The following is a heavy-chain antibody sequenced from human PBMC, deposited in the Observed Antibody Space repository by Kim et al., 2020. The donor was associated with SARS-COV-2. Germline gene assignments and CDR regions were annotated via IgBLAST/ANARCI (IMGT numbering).Heavy chain of an antibody. D-gene: IGHD3-22*01. J-gene: IGHJ4*02. Sequence: GGSLRLSCAASGFTFSSYSMNWVRQAPGKGLEWVSYISSSSSTIYYADSVKGRFTISRDNAKNSLYLQMNSLRDEDTAVYYCARSAYDSSGYYPEYWGQGTLVTVSS. CDR3: ARSAYDSSGYYPEY. V-gene: IGHV3-48*02. CDR2: ISSSSSTI. CDR1: GFTFSSYS.